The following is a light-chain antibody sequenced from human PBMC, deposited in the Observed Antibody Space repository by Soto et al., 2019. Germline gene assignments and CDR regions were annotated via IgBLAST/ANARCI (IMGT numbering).Light chain of an antibody. Sequence: EFVLPQSPSTLSLSAGERATLSCMASQTVRNNYLAWYQQKPGQAPRLLIYDASSRATGIPDRFSGGGSGTDFTLTISRLEPEDFAMYYCQQDDGSPLTFGPGAKVDIK. J-gene: IGKJ3*01. CDR1: QTVRNNY. CDR3: QQDDGSPLT. V-gene: IGKV3-20*01. CDR2: DAS.